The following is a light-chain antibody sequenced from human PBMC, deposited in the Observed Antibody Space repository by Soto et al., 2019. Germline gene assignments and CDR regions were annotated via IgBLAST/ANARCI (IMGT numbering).Light chain of an antibody. CDR3: QQYVNSPFT. Sequence: FVLTQSPGTLSLSPGERATLSCRASQTVRGNYIAWYQQNPGQAPRVLIFEASRRATGTPDRFSGSGSGTDVTLTIRRLETEDFAVYYCQQYVNSPFTFGQGTNLDI. CDR1: QTVRGNY. CDR2: EAS. V-gene: IGKV3-20*01. J-gene: IGKJ2*01.